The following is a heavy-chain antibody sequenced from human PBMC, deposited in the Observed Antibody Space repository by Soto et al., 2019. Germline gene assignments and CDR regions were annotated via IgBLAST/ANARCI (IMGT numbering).Heavy chain of an antibody. J-gene: IGHJ4*02. CDR3: ARAPRGYSSIYFDY. CDR2: IYHSGST. Sequence: KTSETLSLTCAVSGGSISSGGYSWSWIRQPPGKGLEWIGYIYHSGSTYYNPSLKSRVTISVDRSKNQFSLKLSSVTAADTAVYYCARAPRGYSSIYFDYWGQGTLVTVSS. V-gene: IGHV4-30-2*01. CDR1: GGSISSGGYS. D-gene: IGHD3-22*01.